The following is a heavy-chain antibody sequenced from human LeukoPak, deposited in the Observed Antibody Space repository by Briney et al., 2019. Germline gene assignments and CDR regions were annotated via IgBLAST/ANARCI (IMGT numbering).Heavy chain of an antibody. D-gene: IGHD1-7*01. CDR3: ATFLGRRLELLPDY. CDR1: GYTFTGYF. J-gene: IGHJ4*02. V-gene: IGHV1-24*01. Sequence: ASVKVSCKASGYTFTGYFLHWVRQAPGQGLEWMGGFDPEDGETIYAQKFQGRVTMTEDTSTDTAYMELSSLRSEDTAVYYCATFLGRRLELLPDYWGQGTLVTVSS. CDR2: FDPEDGET.